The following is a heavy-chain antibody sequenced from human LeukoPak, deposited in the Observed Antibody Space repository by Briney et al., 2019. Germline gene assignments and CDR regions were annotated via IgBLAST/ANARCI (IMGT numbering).Heavy chain of an antibody. Sequence: GGSLRLSCAASGFAFSSYAMSWVRQAPGKGLEWVSVIYSGGSTYYADSVKGRFTISRDNSKNTLYLQMNSLRAEDTAVYYCARGIKYYDFWSGYYYFDYWGQGTLVTVSS. CDR2: IYSGGST. CDR1: GFAFSSYA. D-gene: IGHD3-3*01. CDR3: ARGIKYYDFWSGYYYFDY. J-gene: IGHJ4*02. V-gene: IGHV3-53*01.